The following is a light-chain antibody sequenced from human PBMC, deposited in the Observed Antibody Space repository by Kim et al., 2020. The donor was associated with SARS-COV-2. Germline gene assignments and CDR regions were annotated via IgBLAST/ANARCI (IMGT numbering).Light chain of an antibody. V-gene: IGLV6-57*03. CDR1: SGSIASNY. J-gene: IGLJ2*01. Sequence: KTVTSSCTRSSGSIASNYVQWYQQRPGSAPTTVIYEDNQRPSGVPDRFSGSIDSSSNSASLTISGLKTEDEADYYCQSYDSSNDVVFGGGTQLTVL. CDR2: EDN. CDR3: QSYDSSNDVV.